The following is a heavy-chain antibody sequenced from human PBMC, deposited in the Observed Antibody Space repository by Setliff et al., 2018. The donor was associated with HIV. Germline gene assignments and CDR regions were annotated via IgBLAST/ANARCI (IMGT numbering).Heavy chain of an antibody. CDR3: ARAFGYHDFWSGYSGDEFDI. CDR2: ASPSGGTT. V-gene: IGHV3-23*01. J-gene: IGHJ3*02. D-gene: IGHD3-3*01. CDR1: DLAFSSYA. Sequence: GGSLRLSCQASDLAFSSYAMSWVRQAPGKGLEWVSIASPSGGTTYYADSVKGRFTISRDSSKKTLYLQMNRLRSEDTAVYYCARAFGYHDFWSGYSGDEFDIWGQGTLVTVSS.